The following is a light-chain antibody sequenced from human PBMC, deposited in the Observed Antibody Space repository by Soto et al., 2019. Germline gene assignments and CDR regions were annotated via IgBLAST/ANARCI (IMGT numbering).Light chain of an antibody. Sequence: IQLTQFPSSLSASVVDRVAITCLTSQSINTYLNWYQQKPGRAPNLLIYAASSLQSGIPSRFTGSGAGTDFTLTITGLQPEDFATYYCQQSSIAPITFGQGTRLEIK. J-gene: IGKJ5*01. CDR2: AAS. CDR3: QQSSIAPIT. CDR1: QSINTY. V-gene: IGKV1-39*01.